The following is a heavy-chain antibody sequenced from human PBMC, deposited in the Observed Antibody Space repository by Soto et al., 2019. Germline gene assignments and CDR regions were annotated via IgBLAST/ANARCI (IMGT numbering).Heavy chain of an antibody. CDR3: ARLEWIGSYDYFYGLDV. Sequence: RESLKISCKASGYTFTNYWIAWVRPRPGKGLEWMGFIYPDDSDTRYSPSFQGQVTISPDRSTKTAYLQRSTLEASDTATYYCARLEWIGSYDYFYGLDVWGQGTSVTVSS. J-gene: IGHJ6*02. CDR1: GYTFTNYW. D-gene: IGHD1-26*01. CDR2: IYPDDSDT. V-gene: IGHV5-51*01.